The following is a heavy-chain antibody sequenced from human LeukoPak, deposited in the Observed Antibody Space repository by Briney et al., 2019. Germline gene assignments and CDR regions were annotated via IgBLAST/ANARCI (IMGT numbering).Heavy chain of an antibody. D-gene: IGHD4-17*01. CDR1: GFTLNNYA. Sequence: GGSLRLSCAASGFTLNNYAMNWVRQAPGKGLEWVSSISGGGETTYYADSAKGRFTISRDNSQNTLYLQMNSLRAEDTAVYYCARDYADYVGYFFFDYWGQGALVTVSS. J-gene: IGHJ4*02. V-gene: IGHV3-23*01. CDR3: ARDYADYVGYFFFDY. CDR2: ISGGGETT.